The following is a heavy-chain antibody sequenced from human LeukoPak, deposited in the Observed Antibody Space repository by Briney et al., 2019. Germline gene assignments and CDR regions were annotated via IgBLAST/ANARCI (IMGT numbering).Heavy chain of an antibody. CDR2: IYYSGST. V-gene: IGHV4-39*01. CDR3: TRNSTYYYDRSTYSYFDD. J-gene: IGHJ4*02. Sequence: SETLSLTCTVSGGSIRSSSYYWGWIRQPPGKGLEWIGSIYYSGSTHYNPSLKSRVTISVDTSKNQLSLKLSSVTAADTAMYYCTRNSTYYYDRSTYSYFDDWGQGTLVTVSS. D-gene: IGHD3-22*01. CDR1: GGSIRSSSYY.